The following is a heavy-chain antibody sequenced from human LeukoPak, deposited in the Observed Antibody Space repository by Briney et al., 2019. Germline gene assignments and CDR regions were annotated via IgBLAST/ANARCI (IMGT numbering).Heavy chain of an antibody. CDR2: INHSGST. CDR3: ARRGYTAPFDY. D-gene: IGHD3-16*02. CDR1: GGSLSGYY. V-gene: IGHV4-34*01. Sequence: PSETLSLTCAVYGGSLSGYYWSWIRQPPGKGLEWIGEINHSGSTNYNPSLKSRVTISVDTSKNQFSLKLSSVTAADTAVYYCARRGYTAPFDYWGQGTLVTVSS. J-gene: IGHJ4*02.